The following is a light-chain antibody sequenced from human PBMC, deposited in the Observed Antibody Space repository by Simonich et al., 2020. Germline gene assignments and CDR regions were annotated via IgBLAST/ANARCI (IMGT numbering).Light chain of an antibody. Sequence: QAVLTQPASLSASPGASASLTCTLRSGINVGTYRIYWYQQKPGSPPQDLLRDKTGSDKQKGSGVPSRFSGSKDASANAGILLISGLQSEDEADYYCMIWHSSAWVFGGGTKLTVL. V-gene: IGLV5-45*01. CDR1: SGINVGTYR. CDR3: MIWHSSAWV. J-gene: IGLJ3*02. CDR2: DKTGSDK.